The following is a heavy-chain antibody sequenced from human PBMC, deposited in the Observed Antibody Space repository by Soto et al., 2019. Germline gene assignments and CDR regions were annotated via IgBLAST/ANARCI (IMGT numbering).Heavy chain of an antibody. Sequence: SETLSLTCAVSGGSISSSNWWSWVRQPPGKGLEWIGEIYHSGSTNYNPSLKSRVTISVDKSKNQFSLKLSSVTAADTAVYYCARAPSGDSRMIYYCYGMDVWGQGTTVTVSS. CDR1: GGSISSSNW. CDR2: IYHSGST. J-gene: IGHJ6*02. D-gene: IGHD2-21*01. CDR3: ARAPSGDSRMIYYCYGMDV. V-gene: IGHV4-4*02.